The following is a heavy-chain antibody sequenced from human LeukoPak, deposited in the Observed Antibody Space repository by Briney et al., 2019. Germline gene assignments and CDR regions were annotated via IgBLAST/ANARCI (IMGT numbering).Heavy chain of an antibody. V-gene: IGHV3-33*01. J-gene: IGHJ4*02. D-gene: IGHD6-13*01. Sequence: QAGGSLRLSCAASGLTFSSYGMHWVRQAPGKGLEWVAVIWYDGSNKYYADSVKGRFTISRDNSKNTLYLQMNSLRAEDTAVYYCARDRGSSWYYFDYWGQGTLVTVSS. CDR2: IWYDGSNK. CDR1: GLTFSSYG. CDR3: ARDRGSSWYYFDY.